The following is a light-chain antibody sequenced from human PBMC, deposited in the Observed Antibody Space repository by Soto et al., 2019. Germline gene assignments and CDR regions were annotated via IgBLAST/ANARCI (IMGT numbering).Light chain of an antibody. CDR3: QQFNDFPGT. CDR1: QDISSA. Sequence: AIQLTQAPSSLSASVGDRVTISCRTSQDISSALAWYQQRPGKPPKLLLSDASSLESSVPSRFSGSGSGTGFTLTISSLQPEDFATYYCQQFNDFPGTFGQGTTLEIK. J-gene: IGKJ2*01. CDR2: DAS. V-gene: IGKV1D-13*01.